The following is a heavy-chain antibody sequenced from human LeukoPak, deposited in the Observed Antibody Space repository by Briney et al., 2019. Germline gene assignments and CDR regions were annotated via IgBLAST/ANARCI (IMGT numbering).Heavy chain of an antibody. D-gene: IGHD3-10*01. Sequence: ASLKVSSKHSGYTFTGSYMYWVRQAPGQGLEWMGWINPNSAGTNYAQKFQCRVTMTMATSISTAYMELSRLRSDDTAVYYCATMVRGVLGYFQHWGQGTLVTVSS. CDR3: ATMVRGVLGYFQH. CDR2: INPNSAGT. CDR1: GYTFTGSY. J-gene: IGHJ1*01. V-gene: IGHV1-2*02.